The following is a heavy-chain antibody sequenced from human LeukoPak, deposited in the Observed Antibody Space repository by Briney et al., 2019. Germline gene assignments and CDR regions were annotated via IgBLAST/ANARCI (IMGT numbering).Heavy chain of an antibody. CDR3: AREVVAAAGTVDY. CDR1: GGSIRSGDYY. V-gene: IGHV4-61*02. J-gene: IGHJ4*02. CDR2: FYTSGST. Sequence: SETLSLTCTVSGGSIRSGDYYWSWIRQSAGKGLEWIGRFYTSGSTNYNPSLKSRVTISVDTSKNQFSLKLSSVTAADTAVYYCAREVVAAAGTVDYWGQGALVIVSS. D-gene: IGHD6-13*01.